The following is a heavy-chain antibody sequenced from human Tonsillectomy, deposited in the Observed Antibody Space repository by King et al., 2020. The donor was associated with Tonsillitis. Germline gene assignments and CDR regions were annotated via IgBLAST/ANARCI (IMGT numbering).Heavy chain of an antibody. Sequence: VQLVESGGGVVQPGGSLRLSCAASGFTFSGYGMHWVRQAPGKGLEWVAFIRSDGNDEYYADSVKGRFTISRDNSKNTLYLQMNSLRAEDTAVYYCAKDRYYYDSSGYYHYFDYWGQGTLVTVSS. CDR3: AKDRYYYDSSGYYHYFDY. CDR2: IRSDGNDE. J-gene: IGHJ4*02. V-gene: IGHV3-30*02. CDR1: GFTFSGYG. D-gene: IGHD3-22*01.